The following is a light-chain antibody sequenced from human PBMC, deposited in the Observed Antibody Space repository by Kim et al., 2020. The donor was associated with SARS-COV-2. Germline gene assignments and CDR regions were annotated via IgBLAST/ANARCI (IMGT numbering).Light chain of an antibody. CDR2: YDS. J-gene: IGLJ1*01. V-gene: IGLV3-21*04. CDR1: SIGSKS. Sequence: APGKTAGITCGGNSIGSKSVHWYQKKPGQAPVLVIYYDSGRPSGIPERFSGSNSGNTATLTISRVEAGDEADYYCQVWDSSSDHPVFGTGTKVTVL. CDR3: QVWDSSSDHPV.